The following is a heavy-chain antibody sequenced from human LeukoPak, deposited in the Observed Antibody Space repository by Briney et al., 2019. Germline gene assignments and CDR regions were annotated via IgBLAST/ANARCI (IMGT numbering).Heavy chain of an antibody. J-gene: IGHJ4*02. CDR3: ARGSLRFDF. Sequence: TSETLSLTCTVSGGSISSYYWSWIRQPPGKGLEWIGYIYYSGSSEYNPSLKSRVTISVDMSKNDFSLKVRSVTAADTAVYYCARGSLRFDFWGQGILVAVSS. CDR1: GGSISSYY. CDR2: IYYSGSS. V-gene: IGHV4-59*01.